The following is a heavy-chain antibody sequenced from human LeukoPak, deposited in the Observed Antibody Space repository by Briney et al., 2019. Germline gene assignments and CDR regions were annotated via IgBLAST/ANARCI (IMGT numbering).Heavy chain of an antibody. Sequence: GGSLKLSCTASGFTFGDYAMSWIRQAPGKGLEWVGFIRSKAYGETADYAASVKGRFTISRDDSKAIAYLQMNSLKTEDTAVYHCTRDRGAYNLYDYWGQGTLVTVSS. V-gene: IGHV3-49*03. D-gene: IGHD1-1*01. J-gene: IGHJ4*02. CDR2: IRSKAYGETA. CDR3: TRDRGAYNLYDY. CDR1: GFTFGDYA.